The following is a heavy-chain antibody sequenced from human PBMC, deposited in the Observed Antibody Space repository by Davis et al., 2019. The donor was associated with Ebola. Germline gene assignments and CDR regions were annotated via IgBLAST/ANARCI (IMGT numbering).Heavy chain of an antibody. V-gene: IGHV1-46*03. CDR2: INPNDGRT. Sequence: ASVKVSCKASGYTFTNYYMHCVRQAPAQGLEWMGMINPNDGRTIYAQKFQGRVTVTRDTSTTTVYMDLSSLRSEDTALYYCTTPGGQDSGYDVFDIWGQGTMVTVSS. J-gene: IGHJ3*02. D-gene: IGHD5-12*01. CDR1: GYTFTNYY. CDR3: TTPGGQDSGYDVFDI.